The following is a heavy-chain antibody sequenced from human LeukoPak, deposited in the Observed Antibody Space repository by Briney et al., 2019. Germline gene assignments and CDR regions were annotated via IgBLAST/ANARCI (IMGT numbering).Heavy chain of an antibody. V-gene: IGHV3-33*01. CDR3: AGPLGDNALDI. Sequence: GGSLRLSCAASGFTFSSYGMHWVRQAPGKGLEWVAVIWYDGSNKYYADSVKGRFTISRDNSKNTLYLQMNSLRAEDTAVYYCAGPLGDNALDIWGQGTMVTVSS. D-gene: IGHD5-24*01. CDR2: IWYDGSNK. CDR1: GFTFSSYG. J-gene: IGHJ3*02.